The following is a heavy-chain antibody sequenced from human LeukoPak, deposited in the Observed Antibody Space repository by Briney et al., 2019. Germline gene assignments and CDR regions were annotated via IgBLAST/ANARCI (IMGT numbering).Heavy chain of an antibody. CDR2: ISYDGSNK. V-gene: IGHV3-30*03. Sequence: QSGGSLRLSCAASGFTFSSYGMHWVRQAPGKGLEWVAVISYDGSNKYYADSVKGRFTISRDNSKNTLYLQMNSLRAEDTAAYYCASHIAVAGDADYWGQGTLVTVSS. D-gene: IGHD6-19*01. J-gene: IGHJ4*02. CDR1: GFTFSSYG. CDR3: ASHIAVAGDADY.